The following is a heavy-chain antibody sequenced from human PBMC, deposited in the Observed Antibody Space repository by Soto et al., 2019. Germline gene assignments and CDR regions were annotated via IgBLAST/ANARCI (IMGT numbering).Heavy chain of an antibody. Sequence: GGSLRLSCVTSGFMFSSAWMSWVRQAPGKGLEWVARIKSKADGGARDYAAPVKGRFTISRDDSKNTVYLQMNSLRAEDTAVYYCVEGWNDFWGQGTLITVSS. CDR2: IKSKADGGAR. CDR3: VEGWNDF. CDR1: GFMFSSAW. J-gene: IGHJ4*02. V-gene: IGHV3-15*01. D-gene: IGHD1-1*01.